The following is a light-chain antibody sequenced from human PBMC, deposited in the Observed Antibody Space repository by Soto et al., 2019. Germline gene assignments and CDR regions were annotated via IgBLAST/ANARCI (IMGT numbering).Light chain of an antibody. Sequence: DIQMTQSPSTLSASVGDRVTITCRASQSISSWLAWYQQKSGKAPKLLIYDASSLESGVPSRFSGSGSGTEFTLTISSLQPDDFATSYCQQYNSYSPTFGQGTKLEIK. V-gene: IGKV1-5*01. CDR3: QQYNSYSPT. CDR2: DAS. J-gene: IGKJ2*01. CDR1: QSISSW.